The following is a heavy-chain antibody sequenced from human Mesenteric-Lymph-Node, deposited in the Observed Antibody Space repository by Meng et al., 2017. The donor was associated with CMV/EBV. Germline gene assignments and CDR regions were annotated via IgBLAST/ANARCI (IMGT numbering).Heavy chain of an antibody. Sequence: GVLKISCAASGFTFGSYWMSWVRQAPGKGLEWVANIDQDRSEKYYVDSVKGRFTISRDNAKNSLYLQVNCLRAEDTAVYYCAREQTRLRFLEYWFDPWGQGTLVTVSS. D-gene: IGHD3-3*01. CDR1: GFTFGSYW. J-gene: IGHJ5*02. CDR2: IDQDRSEK. CDR3: AREQTRLRFLEYWFDP. V-gene: IGHV3-7*01.